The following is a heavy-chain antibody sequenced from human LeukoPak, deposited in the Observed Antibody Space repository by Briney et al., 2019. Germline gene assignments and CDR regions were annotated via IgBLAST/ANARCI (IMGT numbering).Heavy chain of an antibody. J-gene: IGHJ6*03. CDR2: ISAYNGNT. V-gene: IGHV1-18*01. CDR1: GYTFTSYG. CDR3: ARGIADAGLRDYYYMDV. D-gene: IGHD3/OR15-3a*01. Sequence: GASVKVSCKASGYTFTSYGISWVRQAPGQGLEWMGWISAYNGNTNYAQKLQGRVTMTTDTSTSTAYMELRSLRSDDTAVYYCARGIADAGLRDYYYMDVWGKGTTVTISS.